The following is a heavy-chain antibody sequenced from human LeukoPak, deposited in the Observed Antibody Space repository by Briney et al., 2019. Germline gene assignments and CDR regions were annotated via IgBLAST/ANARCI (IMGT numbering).Heavy chain of an antibody. CDR3: ARLGLRYFDWSNQKGDAFDI. CDR1: GFTFSSYA. Sequence: GGSLRLSCAASGFTFSSYAMHWVRQAPGKGLEYVSAISRNGGSTYYANSVKGKFTITRDNSKNTLYLQMGSLRAEDMAVYYCARLGLRYFDWSNQKGDAFDIWGQGTMVTVSS. J-gene: IGHJ3*02. CDR2: ISRNGGST. D-gene: IGHD3-9*01. V-gene: IGHV3-64*01.